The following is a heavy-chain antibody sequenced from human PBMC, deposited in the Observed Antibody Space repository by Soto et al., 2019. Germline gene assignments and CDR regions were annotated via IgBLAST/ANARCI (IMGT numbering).Heavy chain of an antibody. V-gene: IGHV4-59*01. Sequence: SETLSLTCTVSGGSTSSYYWSWIRQPPGKGLEWIGYIYYSGSTNYNPSLKSRVTISLDTSKNQFSLKLSSVTAADTAVYYCERDKNSSGFYVIDYWGQGTLVTVSS. CDR3: ERDKNSSGFYVIDY. CDR1: GGSTSSYY. D-gene: IGHD3-22*01. J-gene: IGHJ4*02. CDR2: IYYSGST.